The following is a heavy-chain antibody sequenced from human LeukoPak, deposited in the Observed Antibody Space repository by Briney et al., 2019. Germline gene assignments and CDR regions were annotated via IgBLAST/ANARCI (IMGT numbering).Heavy chain of an antibody. D-gene: IGHD5-12*01. J-gene: IGHJ4*02. CDR2: ISSSSATI. Sequence: GGSLRLSCEGSGFSLSAYNMNWVRQAPGKGLESVSYISSSSATIFYADSVKGRFTISRDNAKNSLYLQMNSLRPEDTAVYFCARDFTKSGSAFDYWGQGTLVTVSS. CDR3: ARDFTKSGSAFDY. V-gene: IGHV3-48*01. CDR1: GFSLSAYN.